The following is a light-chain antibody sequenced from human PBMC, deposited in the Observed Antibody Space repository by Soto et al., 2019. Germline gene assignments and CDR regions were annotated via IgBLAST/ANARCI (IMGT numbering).Light chain of an antibody. J-gene: IGKJ1*01. CDR1: QSVSSSY. V-gene: IGKV3-20*01. CDR2: DVS. CDR3: QQYGSSGT. Sequence: EIVLTQSPGTLSLSPGERVTLSCRASQSVSSSYLAWYQQKPGQAPRLLIYDVSSRATGIPDRFSGSGSGTDFTLTISRMEPEEFAVYYCQQYGSSGTFGQGTKVDIK.